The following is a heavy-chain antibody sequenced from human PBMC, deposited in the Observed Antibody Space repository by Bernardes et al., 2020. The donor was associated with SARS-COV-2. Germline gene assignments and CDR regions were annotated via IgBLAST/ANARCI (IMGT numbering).Heavy chain of an antibody. CDR2: LNWSGGLL. D-gene: IGHD2-15*01. CDR3: ARADDCSGSSCYFHAFDI. Sequence: GGSLRLSCAASGFNFGDSGLNLVRQAPGTGLEWVSSLNWSGGLLQYADSVKGRFTISRDNAEKSLYLQMNTLRVDDTALYYCARADDCSGSSCYFHAFDIWG. CDR1: GFNFGDSG. V-gene: IGHV3-20*04. J-gene: IGHJ3*02.